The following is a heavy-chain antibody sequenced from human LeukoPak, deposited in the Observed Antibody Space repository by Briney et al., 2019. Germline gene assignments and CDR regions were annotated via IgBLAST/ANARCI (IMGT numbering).Heavy chain of an antibody. Sequence: GASVKVSCKASRYTFSGYYIHWVRQAPGQGLEWMGWIIPNSGATNYAQNFQGRVTMTRDTSISTAYMELSRLRSDDTDVYYCAREGIGGGLLKGYCSGGSCYGYWGQGTLVTVSS. CDR2: IIPNSGAT. J-gene: IGHJ4*02. CDR3: AREGIGGGLLKGYCSGGSCYGY. V-gene: IGHV1-2*02. CDR1: RYTFSGYY. D-gene: IGHD2-15*01.